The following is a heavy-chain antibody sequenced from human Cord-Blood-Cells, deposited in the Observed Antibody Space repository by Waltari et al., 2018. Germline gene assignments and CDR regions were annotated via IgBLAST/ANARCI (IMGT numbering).Heavy chain of an antibody. CDR2: IYHSGST. V-gene: IGHV4-38-2*01. CDR1: GYSISSGYY. J-gene: IGHJ4*02. CDR3: ATISPDY. Sequence: QVQLQESGPGLVKPSETLSLTCAVSGYSISSGYYWGWIRQPPGKGLEWIGSIYHSGSTYNNPSLKSRVTISVDTSKNQFSLKLSSVTAADTAVYYCATISPDYWGQGTLVTVSS. D-gene: IGHD2-2*02.